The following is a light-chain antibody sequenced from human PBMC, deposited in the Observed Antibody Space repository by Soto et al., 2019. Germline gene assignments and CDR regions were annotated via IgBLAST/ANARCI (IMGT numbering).Light chain of an antibody. V-gene: IGLV4-69*01. CDR1: SGHSSHA. CDR2: LNSDGSH. J-gene: IGLJ2*01. Sequence: QSVLTQSPSASASLGASVKLTCTLSSGHSSHAIAWHQQQPEKGPRYLMKLNSDGSHSKGDGIPDRFSGSSSGAERYFTISSLQSEDEADYYCQTWGTGIQVFGGGTKLTVL. CDR3: QTWGTGIQV.